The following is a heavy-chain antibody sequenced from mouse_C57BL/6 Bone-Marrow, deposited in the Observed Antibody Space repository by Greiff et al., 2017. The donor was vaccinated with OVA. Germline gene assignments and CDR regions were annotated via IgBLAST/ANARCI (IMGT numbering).Heavy chain of an antibody. CDR3: ARHVYDGSYYFDY. CDR2: ISSGGSYT. V-gene: IGHV5-6*01. J-gene: IGHJ2*01. CDR1: GFTFSSYG. D-gene: IGHD2-3*01. Sequence: EVKLVESGGDLVKPGGSLKLSCAASGFTFSSYGMSWVRQTPDKRLEWVATISSGGSYTYYPDSVKGRFTISRDNAKNTLYLQMSSLKSEDTAMYYCARHVYDGSYYFDYWGQGTTLTVSS.